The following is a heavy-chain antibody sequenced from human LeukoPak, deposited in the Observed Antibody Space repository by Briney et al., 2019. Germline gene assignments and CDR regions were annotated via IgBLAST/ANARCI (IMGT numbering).Heavy chain of an antibody. CDR3: AIGRGYCSGGSCYMTRAFDI. CDR2: IYYSGST. Sequence: SETLSLTCTVSGGSISSSSYYWGWIRQPPGKGLEWIGSIYYSGSTYYNPSLKSRVTISVDTSKNQFSLKLSSVTAADTAVYYCAIGRGYCSGGSCYMTRAFDIWGQGTMVTVSS. CDR1: GGSISSSSYY. J-gene: IGHJ3*02. D-gene: IGHD2-15*01. V-gene: IGHV4-39*01.